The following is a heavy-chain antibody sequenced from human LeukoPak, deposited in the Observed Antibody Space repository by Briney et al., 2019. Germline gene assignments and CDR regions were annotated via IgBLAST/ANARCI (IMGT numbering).Heavy chain of an antibody. D-gene: IGHD3-3*01. CDR2: ISSSSSYI. Sequence: GGSLRLSCAASGFTFSSYSMNWVRQAPGKGLEWVSSISSSSSYIYYADSAKGRFTISRDNAKNSLYLQMNSLRAEDTAVYYCARDRGVVITYYFDYWGQGTLVTVSS. V-gene: IGHV3-21*01. J-gene: IGHJ4*02. CDR1: GFTFSSYS. CDR3: ARDRGVVITYYFDY.